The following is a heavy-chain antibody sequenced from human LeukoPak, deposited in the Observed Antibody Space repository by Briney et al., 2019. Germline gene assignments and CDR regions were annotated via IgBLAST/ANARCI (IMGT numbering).Heavy chain of an antibody. CDR2: ISSNGGST. J-gene: IGHJ4*02. D-gene: IGHD5-12*01. CDR3: ARDLDIVATTYFDY. Sequence: PGGSLRLSCAASGFTFSSYAMHWVRQAPGKGLEYVSAISSNGGSTYYADSVKGRFTISRDNAKNSLYLQMNSLRAEDTAVYYCARDLDIVATTYFDYWGQGTLVTVSS. CDR1: GFTFSSYA. V-gene: IGHV3-64*04.